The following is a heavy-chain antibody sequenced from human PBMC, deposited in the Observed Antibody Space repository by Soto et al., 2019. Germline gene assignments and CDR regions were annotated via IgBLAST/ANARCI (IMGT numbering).Heavy chain of an antibody. J-gene: IGHJ4*02. CDR3: ARLVVAGSHLDY. D-gene: IGHD2-15*01. CDR2: TSAFYGNS. V-gene: IGHV1-18*04. CDR1: GYPFSSYG. Sequence: QVHLVQSAAEVKKPGASVTVSCKASGYPFSSYGITWVRQAPGQGLEWMGWTSAFYGNSTYSEKFQGRFSMTIGTSTNTAYMDLRSLKSDDTAVYYCARLVVAGSHLDYWGLGTLVTVSS.